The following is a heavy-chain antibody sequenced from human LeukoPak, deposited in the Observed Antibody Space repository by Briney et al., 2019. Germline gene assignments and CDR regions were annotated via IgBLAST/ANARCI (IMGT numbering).Heavy chain of an antibody. Sequence: ASVKVSCKASGYTFTGYYMHWVRQAPGQGLEWMGWINPNSGGTNYAQKFQGRVTMSRDTSISTAYMELSRLRSEDTAVYYCARDNSVGDIAWWFDPWGQGTLVTVSS. CDR2: INPNSGGT. CDR3: ARDNSVGDIAWWFDP. V-gene: IGHV1-2*02. J-gene: IGHJ5*02. D-gene: IGHD3-16*02. CDR1: GYTFTGYY.